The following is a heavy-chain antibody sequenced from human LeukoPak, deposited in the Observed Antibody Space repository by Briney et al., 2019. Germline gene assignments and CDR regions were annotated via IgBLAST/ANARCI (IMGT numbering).Heavy chain of an antibody. V-gene: IGHV3-48*03. CDR1: GFTFSSYE. J-gene: IGHJ4*02. CDR2: ISSSGSTI. Sequence: GGSLRLSCAASGFTFSSYEMNWVRQAPGKGLEWVSYISSSGSTIYYADPVKGRFTISRDNAKNSLYLQVNSLRAEDTAVYYCAREDSDIVVVTVHGERYFDYWGQGTLVTVSS. D-gene: IGHD2-21*02. CDR3: AREDSDIVVVTVHGERYFDY.